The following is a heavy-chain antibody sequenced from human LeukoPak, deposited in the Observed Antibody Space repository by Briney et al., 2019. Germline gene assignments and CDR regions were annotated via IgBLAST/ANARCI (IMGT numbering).Heavy chain of an antibody. CDR3: AGLFMGRLGNAFDI. CDR1: GDSVSSYY. V-gene: IGHV4-34*01. Sequence: SETLSLTCTVSGDSVSSYYWSWMRQPPGKGLEWIGEINHSGSTNYNPSLKSRVTISIDTSKNQFSLKLSSVTAADTAVYYCAGLFMGRLGNAFDIWGQGTMVTVSS. J-gene: IGHJ3*02. D-gene: IGHD6-19*01. CDR2: INHSGST.